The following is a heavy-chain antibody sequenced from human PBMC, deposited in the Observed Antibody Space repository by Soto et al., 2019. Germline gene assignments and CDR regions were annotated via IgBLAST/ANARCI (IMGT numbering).Heavy chain of an antibody. CDR1: GFTFSSYA. Sequence: GGSLRLSCAASGFTFSSYAMSWVRQAPGKGLEWVSAISGSGGSTYYADSVKGRFTISRDNSKNTLYLQMNSLRAEDTAVYYCAKGRSGPHRPYYFDYWGQGTLVTVSS. J-gene: IGHJ4*02. V-gene: IGHV3-23*01. CDR2: ISGSGGST. CDR3: AKGRSGPHRPYYFDY.